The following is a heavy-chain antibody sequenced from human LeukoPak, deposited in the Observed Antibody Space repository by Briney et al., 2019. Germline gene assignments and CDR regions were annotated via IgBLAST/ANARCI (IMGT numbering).Heavy chain of an antibody. Sequence: SQTLSLTCPFSGGAISSGGYYWSWIRQPPGEGLEWIGYIYYSGSTYYNPSLKSRVTISVDTSKNQFSLNLSSVTAADTAVYYCAKKGWNYFFDHWGQGTLVTVSS. J-gene: IGHJ4*02. CDR2: IYYSGST. D-gene: IGHD1-7*01. V-gene: IGHV4-31*03. CDR3: AKKGWNYFFDH. CDR1: GGAISSGGYY.